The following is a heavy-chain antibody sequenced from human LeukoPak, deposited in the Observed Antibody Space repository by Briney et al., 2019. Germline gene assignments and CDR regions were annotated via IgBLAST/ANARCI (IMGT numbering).Heavy chain of an antibody. CDR3: ARVYGSGSLY. CDR1: GFTFSSYE. J-gene: IGHJ4*02. V-gene: IGHV3-48*03. CDR2: ISSSGSTI. D-gene: IGHD3-10*01. Sequence: GGSLRLSCAASGFTFSSYEMNWVRQAPGKGLEWVSYISSSGSTIYYADSVKGRFTISRDNAKNSLYLQMNSLRAEDTAVYYCARVYGSGSLYWGQGTLVTVSS.